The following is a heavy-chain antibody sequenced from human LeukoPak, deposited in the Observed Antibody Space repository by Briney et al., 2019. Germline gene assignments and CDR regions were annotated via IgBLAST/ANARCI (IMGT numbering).Heavy chain of an antibody. CDR3: ARVGSYYYDSSGNPLADAFDI. V-gene: IGHV4-30-4*01. Sequence: SETLSLTCTVSGGSISSGDYYWSWIRQPPGKGLEWIGYIYCSGSTYCNPSLKSRVTISVDTSKNQFSLKLSSVTAADTAVYYCARVGSYYYDSSGNPLADAFDIWGQGTMVTVSS. CDR1: GGSISSGDYY. D-gene: IGHD3-22*01. CDR2: IYCSGST. J-gene: IGHJ3*02.